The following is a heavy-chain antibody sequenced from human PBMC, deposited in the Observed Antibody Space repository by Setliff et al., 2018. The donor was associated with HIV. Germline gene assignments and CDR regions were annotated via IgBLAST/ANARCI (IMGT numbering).Heavy chain of an antibody. CDR3: ARHRPWEVDVFDI. CDR1: RGSIKYYF. J-gene: IGHJ3*02. Sequence: SETLSLTCTVSRGSIKYYFWSWIRQPPGKGLECIGHISYNGITTYNPSLKSRVTISVDTSKNQFSLKLTSVTAADTAVYYCARHRPWEVDVFDIWGQGTMVTVSS. V-gene: IGHV4-59*08. D-gene: IGHD1-26*01. CDR2: ISYNGIT.